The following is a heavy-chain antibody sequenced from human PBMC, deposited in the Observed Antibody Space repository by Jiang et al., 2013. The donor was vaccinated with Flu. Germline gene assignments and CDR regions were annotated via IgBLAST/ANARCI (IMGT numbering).Heavy chain of an antibody. CDR3: AREHFERGGSGYGDYVGDAFDI. V-gene: IGHV1-69*04. J-gene: IGHJ3*02. CDR1: GGTFSSYA. Sequence: AEVKKPGSSVKVSCKASGGTFSSYAISWVRQAPGQGLEWMGRIIPILGIANYAQKFQGRVTITADKSTSTAYMELSSLRSEDTAVYYCAREHFERGGSGYGDYVGDAFDIWGQGTMVTVSS. CDR2: IIPILGIA. D-gene: IGHD4-17*01.